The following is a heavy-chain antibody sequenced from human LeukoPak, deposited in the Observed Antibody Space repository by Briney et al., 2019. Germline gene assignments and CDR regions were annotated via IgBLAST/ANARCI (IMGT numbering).Heavy chain of an antibody. Sequence: ASVKVSCKASGYTFTGYYMHWVRQAPGQGLEWMGWINPNSGGTNYAQKFQGRVTMTRDTSISTAYMELGRLRSDDTAAYYCARDYPYNWNDDFDYWGQGTLVTVSS. V-gene: IGHV1-2*02. D-gene: IGHD1-1*01. CDR1: GYTFTGYY. CDR2: INPNSGGT. J-gene: IGHJ4*02. CDR3: ARDYPYNWNDDFDY.